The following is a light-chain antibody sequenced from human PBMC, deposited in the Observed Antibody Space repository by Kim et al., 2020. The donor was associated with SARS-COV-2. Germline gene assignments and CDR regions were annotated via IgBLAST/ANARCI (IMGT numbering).Light chain of an antibody. CDR3: QSYDSSLSASV. Sequence: QRVNISCTGSSSNIGANDDVHWYQQLPGTAPKLLIPGNTNRPSGVPDLFSGSKSGTSASLAITGLQAEDEADYYCQSYDSSLSASVFGGGTQLTVL. J-gene: IGLJ3*02. CDR1: SSNIGANDD. V-gene: IGLV1-40*01. CDR2: GNT.